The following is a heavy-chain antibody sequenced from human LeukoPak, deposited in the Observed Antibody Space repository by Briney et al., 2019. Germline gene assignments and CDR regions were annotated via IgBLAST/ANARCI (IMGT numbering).Heavy chain of an antibody. D-gene: IGHD6-19*01. J-gene: IGHJ4*02. Sequence: SETLSLTRTVSGGSISSSSYYWGWIRQPPGTGLEWIGSIYYSGSTYYNPSLKSRVTISVDTSKNQFSLKLSSVTAADTAVYYCARPGGSGWYAFDYWGQGTLVTVSS. V-gene: IGHV4-39*01. CDR1: GGSISSSSYY. CDR3: ARPGGSGWYAFDY. CDR2: IYYSGST.